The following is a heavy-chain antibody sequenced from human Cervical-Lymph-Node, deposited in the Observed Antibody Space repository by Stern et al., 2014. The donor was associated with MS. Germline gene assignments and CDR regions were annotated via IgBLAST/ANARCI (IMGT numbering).Heavy chain of an antibody. CDR2: IIPIFGTA. D-gene: IGHD1-26*01. CDR3: ARGELKEGLVRGMDV. CDR1: GGTFSSYA. V-gene: IGHV1-69*01. Sequence: VQLVESGAEVKKPGSSVKVSCKASGGTFSSYAISWVRQAPGQGLEWMGGIIPIFGTANYAQKFQGRVTITAAESTSTAHMALSSLRSEDTAVYYCARGELKEGLVRGMDVWGQGTTVTVSS. J-gene: IGHJ6*02.